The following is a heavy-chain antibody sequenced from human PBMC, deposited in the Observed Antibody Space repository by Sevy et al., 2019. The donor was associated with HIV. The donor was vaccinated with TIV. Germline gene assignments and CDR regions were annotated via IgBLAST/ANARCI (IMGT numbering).Heavy chain of an antibody. CDR3: ARRMMTPMHACDV. V-gene: IGHV1-69*13. CDR1: GGTFGSSG. Sequence: ASVKVSCKASGGTFGSSGIIWVRQAPGEGLEWMGGIIPIFGTIDYVQRFHGRVTITADESTSTVYMELRSLKSEDTAVYFCARRMMTPMHACDVWGQGTMVTVSS. CDR2: IIPIFGTI. D-gene: IGHD2-21*02. J-gene: IGHJ3*01.